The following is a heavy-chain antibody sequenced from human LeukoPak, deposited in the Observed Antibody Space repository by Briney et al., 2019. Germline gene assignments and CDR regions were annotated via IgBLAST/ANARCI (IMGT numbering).Heavy chain of an antibody. Sequence: GGSLRLSCAASALTFSNNWMSWVRQAPGKGLEWVANIKQDGSEKYYVDSVKGRFAISRDNAKNSVYLQMNSLRAEDTAVYYCAREAPESNGMDVWGQGTTVTVSS. V-gene: IGHV3-7*01. CDR1: ALTFSNNW. CDR3: AREAPESNGMDV. D-gene: IGHD1-14*01. CDR2: IKQDGSEK. J-gene: IGHJ6*02.